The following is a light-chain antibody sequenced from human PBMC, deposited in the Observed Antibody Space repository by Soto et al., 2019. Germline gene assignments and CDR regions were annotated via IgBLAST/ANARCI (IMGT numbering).Light chain of an antibody. Sequence: EVVLTQSPGTLSVSPGERVTLSCRASQSVSTNLAWFQQKPGQAPRLLIYDASTRATGIPARFSASGSGTAFTLTISSLQSEDFAVYYCHQYNNWPPRYTFGQGTKLEI. J-gene: IGKJ2*01. CDR2: DAS. CDR3: HQYNNWPPRYT. V-gene: IGKV3-15*01. CDR1: QSVSTN.